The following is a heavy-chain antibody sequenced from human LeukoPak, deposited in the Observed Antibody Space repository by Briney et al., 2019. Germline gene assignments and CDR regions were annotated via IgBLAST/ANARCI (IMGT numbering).Heavy chain of an antibody. J-gene: IGHJ4*02. D-gene: IGHD3-3*01. CDR2: IDYSGST. V-gene: IGHV4-59*01. Sequence: SETLSLTCTVSGGSISTYYWSWMRQPPGRGVEWIGYIDYSGSTNHNPSLQSRVTISVDTSKNQFSLKLNSVTAADTAVYYCARGGVPGGFYGSFDYWGQGTLVSVSS. CDR1: GGSISTYY. CDR3: ARGGVPGGFYGSFDY.